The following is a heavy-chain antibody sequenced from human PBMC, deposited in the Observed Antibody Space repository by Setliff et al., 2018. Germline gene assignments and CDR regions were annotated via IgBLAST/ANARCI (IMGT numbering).Heavy chain of an antibody. CDR2: IIPLLETA. V-gene: IGHV1-69*06. Sequence: SVKVSCKASGDTFSTYALSWVRQAPGQGLEWMGGIIPLLETAKYAQKFQGRVTITADKSTSTGYMALSSLRSEDTAVYYCARDTRDKYDTSGYYLSFDSWGQGALVTVSS. CDR3: ARDTRDKYDTSGYYLSFDS. CDR1: GDTFSTYA. D-gene: IGHD3-22*01. J-gene: IGHJ4*02.